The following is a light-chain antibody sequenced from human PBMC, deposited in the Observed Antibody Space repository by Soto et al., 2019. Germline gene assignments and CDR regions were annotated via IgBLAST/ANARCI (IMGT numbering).Light chain of an antibody. J-gene: IGLJ1*01. Sequence: QSALTQPASVSGSPGQSITISCTGNSSDVGSYNLVSWYQQHPGKAPKLMIYEGSKRPSGVSNRFSGSKPGNTASLTISGLQAEDEADYYCCSYAGSSPYVFGTGTKVTVL. CDR1: SSDVGSYNL. CDR3: CSYAGSSPYV. V-gene: IGLV2-23*01. CDR2: EGS.